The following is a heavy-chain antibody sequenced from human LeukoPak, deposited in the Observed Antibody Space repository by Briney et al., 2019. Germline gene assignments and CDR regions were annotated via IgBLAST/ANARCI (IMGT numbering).Heavy chain of an antibody. CDR1: GGSISSSSYY. V-gene: IGHV4-39*01. CDR2: IYYSGST. J-gene: IGHJ4*02. CDR3: ARHVSGAFVVVKYYFVY. D-gene: IGHD2-21*01. Sequence: SETLSLTCTVSGGSISSSSYYWGWIRQPPGKGLEWVGSIYYSGSTYYNPSLKSRVTISVNTSKNQFSLKLSSVTAAETAVYYCARHVSGAFVVVKYYFVYWGQGTLVTVSS.